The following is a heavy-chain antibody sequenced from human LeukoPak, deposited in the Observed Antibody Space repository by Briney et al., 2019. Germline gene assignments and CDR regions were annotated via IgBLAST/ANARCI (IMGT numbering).Heavy chain of an antibody. Sequence: GGSLRLSCAASGFTFSIYSMNWVRQAPGKRLEWVSYISTSSSTIYYADSVKGRFTISRDNAKNSLYLQMNSLRAEDTAVYYCARTDRQYSGGTEDYWGQGTLVTVSS. D-gene: IGHD5-12*01. CDR3: ARTDRQYSGGTEDY. J-gene: IGHJ4*02. CDR1: GFTFSIYS. V-gene: IGHV3-48*04. CDR2: ISTSSSTI.